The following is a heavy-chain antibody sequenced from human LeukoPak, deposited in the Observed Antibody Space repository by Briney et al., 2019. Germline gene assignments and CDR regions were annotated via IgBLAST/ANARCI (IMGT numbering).Heavy chain of an antibody. D-gene: IGHD4-17*01. CDR1: GFTFSSYA. CDR2: ISGSGGST. V-gene: IGHV3-23*01. Sequence: PGGSLRLSCAASGFTFSSYAMSWVRQAPGKGLEWVSAISGSGGSTYYADSVKGRFTISRDNSKNTLYLQMNSLRAEDTAVYYCARSYGEHDWFDPWGQGTLVTVSS. CDR3: ARSYGEHDWFDP. J-gene: IGHJ5*02.